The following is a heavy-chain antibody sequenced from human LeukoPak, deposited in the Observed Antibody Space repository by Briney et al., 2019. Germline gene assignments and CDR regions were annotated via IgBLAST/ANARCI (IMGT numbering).Heavy chain of an antibody. CDR3: ARAGDGSGSYDNADYDY. Sequence: SETLSLTCTVSGGSISGYYWNWIRQPAGKGLEWIGRIYISGSTNYNPSLKSRVTMSIDTSKNQFPLKLSSVTAADTAVYYCARAGDGSGSYDNADYDYWGQGTLVTVSS. D-gene: IGHD3-10*01. V-gene: IGHV4-4*07. J-gene: IGHJ4*02. CDR2: IYISGST. CDR1: GGSISGYY.